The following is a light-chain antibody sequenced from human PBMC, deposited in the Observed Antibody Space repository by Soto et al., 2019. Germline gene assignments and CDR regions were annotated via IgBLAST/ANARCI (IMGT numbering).Light chain of an antibody. Sequence: DIQMTQSPSSLSASLGDSVTITCRASQGIRNYLAWFQQKPGKAPKSLISAASNLQSGVPSRFSGSGSGTDFTLTINGLQPEDLATYYCQQYNSYPHTFGQGTKLEIK. CDR2: AAS. J-gene: IGKJ2*01. CDR3: QQYNSYPHT. V-gene: IGKV1-16*01. CDR1: QGIRNY.